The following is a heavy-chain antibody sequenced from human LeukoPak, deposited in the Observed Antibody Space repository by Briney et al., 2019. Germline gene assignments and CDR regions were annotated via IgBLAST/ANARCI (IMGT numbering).Heavy chain of an antibody. CDR3: ARAGVYDYVWGSYRNAGAFGY. D-gene: IGHD3-16*02. V-gene: IGHV1-46*01. J-gene: IGHJ4*02. Sequence: ASVKVSCKASGYTFTSYYMHWVRQAPGQGLEWMGIINPSGGSTSYAQKFQGRVTMTRDTSTSTVYMELSSLRSEDTAVYYCARAGVYDYVWGSYRNAGAFGYWGQGTLVTVSS. CDR1: GYTFTSYY. CDR2: INPSGGST.